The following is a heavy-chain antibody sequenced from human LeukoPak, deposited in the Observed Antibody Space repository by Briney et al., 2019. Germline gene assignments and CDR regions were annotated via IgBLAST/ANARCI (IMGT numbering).Heavy chain of an antibody. V-gene: IGHV4-59*08. CDR2: IYYSGST. CDR1: GGSISSYY. CDR3: AGHYDILTGYSAYAFDV. J-gene: IGHJ3*01. Sequence: KPSETLSLTCTVSGGSISSYYWSWIRQPPGKGLEWIRYIYYSGSTNYTPSLESRVTISVDTSKNQFSLELSFVTAADTAVYYCAGHYDILTGYSAYAFDVWGQGTMVTVSS. D-gene: IGHD3-9*01.